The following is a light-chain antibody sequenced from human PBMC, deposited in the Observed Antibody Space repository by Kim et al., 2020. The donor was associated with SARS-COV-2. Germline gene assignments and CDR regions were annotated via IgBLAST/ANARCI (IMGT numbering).Light chain of an antibody. CDR1: SSDVGSYNL. J-gene: IGLJ1*01. CDR3: CSYAGSSTLYV. Sequence: QSIPISCTGTSSDVGSYNLVSWYQQHPGKAPKLMIYEVSKRPSGVSNRFSGSKSGNTASLTISGLQAEDEADYYCCSYAGSSTLYVFGTGTKVTVL. V-gene: IGLV2-23*02. CDR2: EVS.